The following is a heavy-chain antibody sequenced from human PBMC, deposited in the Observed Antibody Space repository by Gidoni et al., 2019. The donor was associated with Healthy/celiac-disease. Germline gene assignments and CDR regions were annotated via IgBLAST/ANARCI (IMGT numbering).Heavy chain of an antibody. V-gene: IGHV3-23*04. J-gene: IGHJ4*02. CDR2: ISGSGGST. CDR1: GFPFSSYA. Sequence: EVQLVESGGGLVQPGGSLRLSCAASGFPFSSYAMSWVRQAPGKGLEWVSAISGSGGSTYYADSVKGRFTISRDNSKNTLYLQMNSLRAEDTAVYYCAKDYYDSSGYYYPPGYFDYWGQGTLVTVSS. CDR3: AKDYYDSSGYYYPPGYFDY. D-gene: IGHD3-22*01.